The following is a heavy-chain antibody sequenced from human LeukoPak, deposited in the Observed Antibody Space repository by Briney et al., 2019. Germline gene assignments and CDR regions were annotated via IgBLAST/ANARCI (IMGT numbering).Heavy chain of an antibody. V-gene: IGHV4-4*07. CDR2: IYTSGST. J-gene: IGHJ6*03. Sequence: SETLSLTCTVSGGSLSSYYWSWLRQPAGKGLEWIGRIYTSGSTNYTPSLKSRVTMSVDTSKNQFSLKLSSVTAADTAVYYCARDSVTSLAYYYYYIDVWGKGTTVTVSS. D-gene: IGHD4-17*01. CDR3: ARDSVTSLAYYYYYIDV. CDR1: GGSLSSYY.